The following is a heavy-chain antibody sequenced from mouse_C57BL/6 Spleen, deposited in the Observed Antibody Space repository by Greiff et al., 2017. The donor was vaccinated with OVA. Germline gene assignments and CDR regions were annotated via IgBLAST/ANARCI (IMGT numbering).Heavy chain of an antibody. CDR2: IYPGSGST. CDR3: ARRGSSYEGFAY. V-gene: IGHV1-55*01. CDR1: GYTFTSYW. Sequence: VQLQQPGAELVKPGASVKMSCKASGYTFTSYWITWVKQRPGQGLEWIGDIYPGSGSTNYNEKFKSKATLTVDTSSSTAYMQLSSLTSEDSAVYYCARRGSSYEGFAYWGQGTLVTVSA. J-gene: IGHJ3*01. D-gene: IGHD1-1*01.